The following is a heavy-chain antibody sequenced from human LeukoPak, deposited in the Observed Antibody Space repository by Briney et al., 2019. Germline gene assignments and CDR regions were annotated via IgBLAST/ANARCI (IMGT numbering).Heavy chain of an antibody. CDR1: GYTFTSYA. V-gene: IGHV7-4-1*02. D-gene: IGHD4-17*01. J-gene: IGHJ6*02. CDR3: ARVLTLYGDYVYYYYGMDV. CDR2: INTNTGNP. Sequence: ASVKVSCKASGYTFTSYAMNWVRQAPGQGLEWMGWINTNTGNPTYAQGFTGRFVFSLDTSVSTAYLQISSLKAEDTAVYYCARVLTLYGDYVYYYYGMDVWGQGITVTVSS.